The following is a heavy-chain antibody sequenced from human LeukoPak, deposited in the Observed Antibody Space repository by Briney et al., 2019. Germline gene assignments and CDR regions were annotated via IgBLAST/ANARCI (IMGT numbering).Heavy chain of an antibody. CDR1: GGTFSSYA. CDR2: IIPILGIA. V-gene: IGHV1-69*04. CDR3: ARDPGYSGYDPIGY. Sequence: ASVKVSCKASGGTFSSYAISWVRQAPGQGLEWMGRIIPILGIANYARKFQGRVTITADKSTSTAYMELSSLRSEDTAVYYCARDPGYSGYDPIGYWGQGTLVTVSS. D-gene: IGHD5-12*01. J-gene: IGHJ4*02.